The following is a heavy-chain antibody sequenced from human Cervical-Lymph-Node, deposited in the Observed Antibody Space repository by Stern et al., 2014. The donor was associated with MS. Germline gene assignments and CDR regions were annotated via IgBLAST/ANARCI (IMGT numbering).Heavy chain of an antibody. Sequence: VQLVESGAEVKKPGASVKVSCKASGYTFTGYYMHWVRQAPGQGLEWMGRSNPNSGDTHYVQEFQGRVTMTRDTSTSTAYMELSGLASDDTAVYYCARDRVAGVSYFDDWGQGTLVTVSS. D-gene: IGHD6-19*01. CDR3: ARDRVAGVSYFDD. V-gene: IGHV1-2*06. J-gene: IGHJ4*02. CDR1: GYTFTGYY. CDR2: SNPNSGDT.